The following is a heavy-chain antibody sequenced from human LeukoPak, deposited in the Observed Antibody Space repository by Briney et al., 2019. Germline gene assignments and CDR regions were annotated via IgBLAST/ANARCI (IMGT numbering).Heavy chain of an antibody. J-gene: IGHJ6*02. Sequence: GRSRRLSCAASGFTFSSYVMHWVRQAPGKWLEWVAVISYDGGNNYYTDSVKGRFTISRDNSKNTLYLQMNSLRSYDTAVYYCAKDYYDFWSGGYYYYYGMDVWGQGTTVTVSS. CDR2: ISYDGGNN. CDR1: GFTFSSYV. CDR3: AKDYYDFWSGGYYYYYGMDV. V-gene: IGHV3-30*18. D-gene: IGHD3-3*01.